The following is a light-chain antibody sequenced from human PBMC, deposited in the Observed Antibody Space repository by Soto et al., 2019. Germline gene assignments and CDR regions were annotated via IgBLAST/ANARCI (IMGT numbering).Light chain of an antibody. Sequence: QSALTQPASVSGSPGQSITISCTGTSSDVGAYNYVSWYQQHPGKAPKLMIYEVSNRPSGVSDRFSGSKSGNTASLTISGRQAEDEADYYCNSYTTSDTYVFGTGTKRTVL. CDR1: SSDVGAYNY. CDR2: EVS. V-gene: IGLV2-14*01. CDR3: NSYTTSDTYV. J-gene: IGLJ1*01.